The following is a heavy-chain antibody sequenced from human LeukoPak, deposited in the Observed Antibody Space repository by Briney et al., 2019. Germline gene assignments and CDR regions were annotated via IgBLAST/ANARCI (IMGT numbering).Heavy chain of an antibody. D-gene: IGHD3-22*01. Sequence: SETLSLTCTVSGGSISSTNYYWGWIRQSPGKGLEWIGSISYSGNTYYNPSLMGRVTITVDTSKNQFSLKVTSVTAADTAVYYCATRGDYDLDYWGQGTLLTVSS. J-gene: IGHJ4*02. CDR3: ATRGDYDLDY. CDR1: GGSISSTNYY. CDR2: ISYSGNT. V-gene: IGHV4-39*07.